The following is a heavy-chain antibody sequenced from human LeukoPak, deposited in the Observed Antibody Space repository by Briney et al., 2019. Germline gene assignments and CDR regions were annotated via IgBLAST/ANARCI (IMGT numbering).Heavy chain of an antibody. CDR2: ISAYNGNT. D-gene: IGHD6-13*01. CDR3: ARARVGQQLVHNWFDP. J-gene: IGHJ5*02. CDR1: GYTFTSYG. Sequence: ASVKVSRKASGYTFTSYGISWVRQAPGQGLEWMGWISAYNGNTNYAQKLQGRVTMTTDTSTSTAYMELSSLRSEDTAVYYCARARVGQQLVHNWFDPWGQGTLVTVSS. V-gene: IGHV1-18*01.